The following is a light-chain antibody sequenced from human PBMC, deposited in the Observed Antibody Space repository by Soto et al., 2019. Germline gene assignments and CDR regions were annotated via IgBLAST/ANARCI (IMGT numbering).Light chain of an antibody. V-gene: IGKV3-20*01. Sequence: EIVLAQSPGTLSLSPGESATLSCRASQSVSSSFLAWYQQKAGQAPRLLIYGASRRATGIPDRFSGSGSGTDFSLTISRLEPEDCAVYYCQQYVSSPWAFGQGTKVDIK. CDR2: GAS. J-gene: IGKJ1*01. CDR1: QSVSSSF. CDR3: QQYVSSPWA.